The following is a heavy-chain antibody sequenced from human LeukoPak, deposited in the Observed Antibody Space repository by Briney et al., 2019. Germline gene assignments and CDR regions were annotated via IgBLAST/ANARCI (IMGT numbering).Heavy chain of an antibody. CDR3: ARQGDIVVVPAAMAWFDP. V-gene: IGHV5-51*07. D-gene: IGHD2-2*01. Sequence: GESLKISCKGSGYSFTSYWIGWVHQMPGKGLEWMGIIYPGDSDTRYSPSFQGQVTISADKSISTAYLQWSSLKASDTAMYYCARQGDIVVVPAAMAWFDPWGQGTLVTVSS. J-gene: IGHJ5*02. CDR2: IYPGDSDT. CDR1: GYSFTSYW.